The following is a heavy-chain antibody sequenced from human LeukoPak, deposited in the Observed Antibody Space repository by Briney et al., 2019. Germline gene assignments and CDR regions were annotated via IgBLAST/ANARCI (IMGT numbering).Heavy chain of an antibody. CDR1: GFTFSSYG. J-gene: IGHJ6*01. CDR3: AELGVTMIGGV. CDR2: ISGSGGST. Sequence: GGSLRLSCAASGFTFSSYGMSWVRQAPGKGLEWVSAISGSGGSTYYADSVKGRFTISRDNAKNSLYLQMNRLRAEEPAGYYCAELGVTMIGGVWGEGKTVTMSS. V-gene: IGHV3-23*01. D-gene: IGHD3-10*02.